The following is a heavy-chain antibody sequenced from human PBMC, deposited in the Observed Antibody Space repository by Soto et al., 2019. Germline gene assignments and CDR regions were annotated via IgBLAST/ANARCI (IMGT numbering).Heavy chain of an antibody. D-gene: IGHD1-26*01. CDR3: ARGGSLYWYFDL. CDR2: INAGNGNT. V-gene: IGHV1-3*01. Sequence: ASVEVSWKASGYAFANYAMHWVRQAPGQRLEWMGWINAGNGNTKYSQKFQGRVTITRDTSASTAYMELSSLRSGDTAVYYCARGGSLYWYFDLWGRGTLVTV. CDR1: GYAFANYA. J-gene: IGHJ2*01.